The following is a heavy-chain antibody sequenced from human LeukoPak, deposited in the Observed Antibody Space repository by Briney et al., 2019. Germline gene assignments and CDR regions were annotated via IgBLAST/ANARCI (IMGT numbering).Heavy chain of an antibody. CDR3: ARAGYSSSWRERYKYYFDY. CDR2: ISSSGSTI. V-gene: IGHV3-48*03. Sequence: GGSLRLSCAASGFTFSSYEMNWVRQAPGKGLEWVSYISSSGSTIYYADSVKGRFTISRDNAKNSLYLQMNSLRAEDAALYYCARAGYSSSWRERYKYYFDYWGQGTLVTVSS. J-gene: IGHJ4*02. D-gene: IGHD6-13*01. CDR1: GFTFSSYE.